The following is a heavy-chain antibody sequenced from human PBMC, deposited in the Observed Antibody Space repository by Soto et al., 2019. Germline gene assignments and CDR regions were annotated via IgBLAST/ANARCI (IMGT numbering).Heavy chain of an antibody. D-gene: IGHD1-26*01. CDR1: GDTFSKYC. J-gene: IGHJ6*01. V-gene: IGHV5-51*01. CDR2: TYPGDSDT. Sequence: VESLWISCDAYGDTFSKYCLVCVIQMPGKGLEWMGITYPGDSDTRYSPSFQGQVTISADKSISTAYLQWSSLKASDTAMYYCAAYSGTFYYGMDVWGQGTTVTGSS. CDR3: AAYSGTFYYGMDV.